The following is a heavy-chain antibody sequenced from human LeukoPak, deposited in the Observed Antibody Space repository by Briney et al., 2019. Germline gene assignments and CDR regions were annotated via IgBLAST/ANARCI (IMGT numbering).Heavy chain of an antibody. CDR2: IYYTGST. Sequence: SETLSLTCTVSGGSTSSYYWSWIRQPPGKGLEWIGYIYYTGSTNYNPSLKSRVTKSMDTSKNQFSLKLSSVTAADTAVYYCATSRRSEGVEYWGQGTLVTVSS. CDR3: ATSRRSEGVEY. V-gene: IGHV4-59*08. CDR1: GGSTSSYY. D-gene: IGHD3-16*01. J-gene: IGHJ4*02.